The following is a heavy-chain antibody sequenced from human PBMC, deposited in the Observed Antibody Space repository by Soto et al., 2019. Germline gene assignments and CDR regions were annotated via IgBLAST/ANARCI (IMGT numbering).Heavy chain of an antibody. D-gene: IGHD3-22*01. CDR3: ARGDYYDSSGYYFLSYYFDY. V-gene: IGHV3-30-3*01. CDR2: ISYDGSNK. CDR1: GFTFSSYA. J-gene: IGHJ4*02. Sequence: QVQLVESGGGVVQPGRSLRLSCAASGFTFSSYAMHWVRQAPGKGLEWVAVISYDGSNKYYADSVKGRFTISRDNSKNTLYLQMNSLRAEGTAVYYCARGDYYDSSGYYFLSYYFDYWGQGTLVTVSS.